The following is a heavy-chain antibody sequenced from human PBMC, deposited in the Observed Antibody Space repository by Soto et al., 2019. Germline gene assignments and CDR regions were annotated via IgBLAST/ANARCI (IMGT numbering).Heavy chain of an antibody. CDR1: GFTLSDHY. CDR2: TKNKAQRDTT. J-gene: IGHJ4*02. Sequence: EVQLVESGGGLVQPGGSLRLSCVVSGFTLSDHYIDWVRQAPGKGLEWVGRTKNKAQRDTTEYAASVKGRFTISRDDSKNSVYLQMNSLKAEDTAVYYCVRWDSGNPENWGQRTLVTVSS. V-gene: IGHV3-72*01. CDR3: VRWDSGNPEN. D-gene: IGHD1-26*01.